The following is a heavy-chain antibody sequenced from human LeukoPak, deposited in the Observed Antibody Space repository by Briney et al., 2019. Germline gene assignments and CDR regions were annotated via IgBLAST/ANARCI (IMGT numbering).Heavy chain of an antibody. V-gene: IGHV3-48*03. Sequence: GGSPRLSCAASGFTFSSYEMNWVRQAPGKGLEWVSYISSSGSTIYYADSVKGRFTISRDNAKNSLYLQMNSLRAEDTAVYYCATYGDFFDYWGQGTLVTVSS. CDR3: ATYGDFFDY. D-gene: IGHD4-17*01. J-gene: IGHJ4*02. CDR1: GFTFSSYE. CDR2: ISSSGSTI.